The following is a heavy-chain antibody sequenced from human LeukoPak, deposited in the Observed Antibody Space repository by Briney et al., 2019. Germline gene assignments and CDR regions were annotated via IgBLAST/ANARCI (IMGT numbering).Heavy chain of an antibody. V-gene: IGHV3-21*01. Sequence: WGSLRLSCAASGITFNSYRMNWVRQAPGKGLEWVSSINGGSNYIYYAYLVKGRFTISRENAKTSLYLQMNSLRAEDTAVYYCARDHCSSTSCYDSYSYYYCMDVWGQGTTVTVSS. CDR2: INGGSNYI. J-gene: IGHJ6*02. CDR3: ARDHCSSTSCYDSYSYYYCMDV. D-gene: IGHD2-2*01. CDR1: GITFNSYR.